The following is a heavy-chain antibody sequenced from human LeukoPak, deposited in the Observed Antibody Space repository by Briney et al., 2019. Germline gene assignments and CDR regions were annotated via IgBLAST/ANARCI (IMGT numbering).Heavy chain of an antibody. Sequence: PGGSLRLSCTASGFPFIEYSMNWVRQAPGKGLEWIGSIYRSETTYYNPSLKSRVTMSVDTSNNQFSLKLTSVTAADTAMYYCSRLSHVAGAPKVSWFEPWGQGTLVTVSS. CDR3: SRLSHVAGAPKVSWFEP. V-gene: IGHV4-38-2*02. CDR2: IYRSETT. CDR1: GFPFIEYS. D-gene: IGHD1-26*01. J-gene: IGHJ5*02.